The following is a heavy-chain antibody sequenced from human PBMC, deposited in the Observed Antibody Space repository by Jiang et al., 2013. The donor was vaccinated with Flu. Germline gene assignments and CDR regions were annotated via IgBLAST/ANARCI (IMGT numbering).Heavy chain of an antibody. V-gene: IGHV4-59*09. Sequence: LEWIGYIYYIGNTDYNPSLKSRVTILVDTSKNQFSLNLSSVTAADAAVYYCARGRYYDSTGYATFDHWGQGTLVTVSS. CDR2: IYYIGNT. J-gene: IGHJ4*02. CDR3: ARGRYYDSTGYATFDH. D-gene: IGHD3-22*01.